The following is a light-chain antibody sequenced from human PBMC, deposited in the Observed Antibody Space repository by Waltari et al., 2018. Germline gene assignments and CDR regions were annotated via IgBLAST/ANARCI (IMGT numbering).Light chain of an antibody. V-gene: IGKV1-39*01. CDR2: DAS. CDR1: QSIRSY. CDR3: QQSYSTPLT. J-gene: IGKJ4*01. Sequence: DIQMTQSPSSLSASVGDRVTITCRASQSIRSYLNWSQQKPGKAPKLLIYDASNLQSGVPSRFSGSGSGTDFTLTISRLQAEDFATYFCQQSYSTPLTFGGGAKVEIK.